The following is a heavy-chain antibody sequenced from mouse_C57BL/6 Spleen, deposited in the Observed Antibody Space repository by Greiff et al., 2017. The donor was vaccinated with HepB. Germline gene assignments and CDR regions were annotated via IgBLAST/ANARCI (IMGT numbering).Heavy chain of an antibody. CDR3: ARAMVTSWFAY. CDR1: GYTFTSYW. Sequence: VQLQQPGAELVRPGTSVKLSCKASGYTFTSYWMHWVKQRPGQGLEWIGEIDPSDSYTNYNQKFKGKSTLTVDKSSSTAYMQLSSLTSEDSAVYYCARAMVTSWFAYWGQGTLVTVSA. D-gene: IGHD2-2*01. J-gene: IGHJ3*01. V-gene: IGHV1-59*01. CDR2: IDPSDSYT.